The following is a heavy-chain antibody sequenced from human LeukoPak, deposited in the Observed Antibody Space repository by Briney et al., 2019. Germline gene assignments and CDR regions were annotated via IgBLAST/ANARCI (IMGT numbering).Heavy chain of an antibody. Sequence: GGSLRLSCAASGFTFSSYAIHWVRQAPGKGLEWVAVISYDGSKKYYADSVKGRFTISRDNSKNMLYLQMNSLRPEDTAVYYCAKDGYGGYESDVFDIWGQGTMVTVSS. V-gene: IGHV3-30*18. J-gene: IGHJ3*02. D-gene: IGHD5-12*01. CDR1: GFTFSSYA. CDR2: ISYDGSKK. CDR3: AKDGYGGYESDVFDI.